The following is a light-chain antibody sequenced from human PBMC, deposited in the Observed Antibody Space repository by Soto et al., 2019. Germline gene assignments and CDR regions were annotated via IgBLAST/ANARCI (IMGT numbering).Light chain of an antibody. J-gene: IGKJ2*01. CDR2: GAS. CDR1: QSVSSNY. Sequence: EIVLTQSPGTLSLSPGERATLSCRASQSVSSNYLAWYQQKPGQAPRLLLYGASSRPTGIPDRFSGSGSGKDFTLTISRLEPEDFAVYYCQQYGSSPPYTFGQGTKLEIK. CDR3: QQYGSSPPYT. V-gene: IGKV3-20*01.